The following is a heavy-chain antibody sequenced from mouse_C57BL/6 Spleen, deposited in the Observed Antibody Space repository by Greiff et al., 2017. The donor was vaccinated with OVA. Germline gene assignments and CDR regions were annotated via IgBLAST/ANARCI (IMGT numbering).Heavy chain of an antibody. CDR3: ARGNWNYWYFDV. D-gene: IGHD4-1*01. CDR2: INPNNGGT. Sequence: EVKLQESGPELVKPGASVKIPCKASGYTFTDYNMDWVKQSHGKSLEWIGDINPNNGGTIYNQKFKGKATLTVDKSSSTAYMELRSLTSEDTAVYYCARGNWNYWYFDVWGTGTTVTVSS. V-gene: IGHV1-18*01. J-gene: IGHJ1*03. CDR1: GYTFTDYN.